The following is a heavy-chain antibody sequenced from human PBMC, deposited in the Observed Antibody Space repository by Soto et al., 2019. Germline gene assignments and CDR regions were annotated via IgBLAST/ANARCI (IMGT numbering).Heavy chain of an antibody. Sequence: HPGGSLRLSCAASGFTFNYYNMNWVRQAPGKGLEWVSYISSRSSTIYYADSVKGRFTISRDNAKNSLYLQMNSLRDEDTAVYYCARDCGKGYGMDVWGQGTTVTVSS. J-gene: IGHJ6*02. CDR2: ISSRSSTI. V-gene: IGHV3-48*02. CDR1: GFTFNYYN. CDR3: ARDCGKGYGMDV.